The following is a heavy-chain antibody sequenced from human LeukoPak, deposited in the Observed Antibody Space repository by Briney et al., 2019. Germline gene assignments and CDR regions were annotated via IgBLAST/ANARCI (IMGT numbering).Heavy chain of an antibody. CDR1: GYSFTSYW. V-gene: IGHV5-10-1*01. CDR2: IDPSDSYT. CDR3: ARRGYGSGSWGAFDI. D-gene: IGHD3-10*01. Sequence: GASLRISCKGSGYSFTSYWISWVRQMPGKGLEWMGRIDPSDSYTNYSPSFQGHVTISADKSISTAYLQWSSLKASDTAMYYCARRGYGSGSWGAFDIWGQGTMVTVSS. J-gene: IGHJ3*02.